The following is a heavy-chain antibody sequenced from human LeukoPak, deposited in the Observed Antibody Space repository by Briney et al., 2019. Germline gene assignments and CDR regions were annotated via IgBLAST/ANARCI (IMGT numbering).Heavy chain of an antibody. J-gene: IGHJ4*02. D-gene: IGHD2-21*01. V-gene: IGHV3-48*02. Sequence: PGGSLRLSCAASGFTFSAYHINWVRQAPGKGLEWLSYISTTGTTIHYADSVKGRFAISRDNAKSSLYLQMNSLRDEDTAVYYCARVWQDYSGVDYWGQGTLVTVSS. CDR2: ISTTGTTI. CDR1: GFTFSAYH. CDR3: ARVWQDYSGVDY.